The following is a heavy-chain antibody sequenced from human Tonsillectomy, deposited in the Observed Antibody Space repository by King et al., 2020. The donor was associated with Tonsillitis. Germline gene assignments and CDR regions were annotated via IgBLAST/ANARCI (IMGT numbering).Heavy chain of an antibody. CDR2: SSRSGSTI. CDR1: GFTFSDYY. V-gene: IGHV3-11*01. D-gene: IGHD1-26*01. CDR3: VRTEIEWELLGAMDV. Sequence: VQLVEAGGGLVKPGGSLRLSCAASGFTFSDYYMSWSRQAPGKGLEWVSYSSRSGSTIYYEDPVKGRFTISRDNAKNSLYLQMNSLRSEDTAVYYCVRTEIEWELLGAMDVWRRGTTVTVSS. J-gene: IGHJ6*02.